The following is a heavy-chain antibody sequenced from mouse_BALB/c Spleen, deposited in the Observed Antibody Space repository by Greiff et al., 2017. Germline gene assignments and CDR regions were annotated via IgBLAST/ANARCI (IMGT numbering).Heavy chain of an antibody. Sequence: VQLQQPGAELVKPGASVKLSCKASGYTFTSYWMHWVKQRPGQGLEWIGEINPSNGRTNYNEKFKSKATLTVDKSSSTAYMQLSSLTSEDSAVYYCARGGYDYEWFAYWGQGTLVTVSA. CDR3: ARGGYDYEWFAY. CDR1: GYTFTSYW. CDR2: INPSNGRT. V-gene: IGHV1S81*02. D-gene: IGHD2-4*01. J-gene: IGHJ3*01.